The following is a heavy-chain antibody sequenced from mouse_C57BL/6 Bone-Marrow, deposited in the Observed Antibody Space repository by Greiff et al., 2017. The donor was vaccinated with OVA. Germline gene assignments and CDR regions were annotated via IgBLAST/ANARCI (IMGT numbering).Heavy chain of an antibody. CDR2: IWSGGST. CDR1: GFSLTSYG. CDR3: ASPPFAY. V-gene: IGHV2-2*01. Sequence: QVHVKQSGPGLVQPSQSLSITCTVSGFSLTSYGVHWVRQSPGKGLEWLGVIWSGGSTDYNAAFISRLSISKDNSKSQVFFKMNSLQADDTAIYYCASPPFAYWGQGTLVTVSA. J-gene: IGHJ3*01.